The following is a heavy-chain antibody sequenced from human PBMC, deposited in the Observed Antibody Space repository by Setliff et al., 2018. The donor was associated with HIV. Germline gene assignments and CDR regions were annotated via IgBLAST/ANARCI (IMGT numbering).Heavy chain of an antibody. Sequence: ASVKVSCKASGYTFTGYYMHWVRQAPGQGLGWMGWINPNSGGTNYAQKFQGRVTMTRDTSISTAYMELSRLRSDDTAVYYCARGPGSGDYSYYFDYWGQGTLVTVSS. V-gene: IGHV1-2*02. J-gene: IGHJ4*02. CDR3: ARGPGSGDYSYYFDY. CDR1: GYTFTGYY. CDR2: INPNSGGT. D-gene: IGHD4-17*01.